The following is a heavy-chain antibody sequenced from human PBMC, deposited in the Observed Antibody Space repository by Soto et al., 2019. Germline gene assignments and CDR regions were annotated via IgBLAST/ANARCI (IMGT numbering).Heavy chain of an antibody. CDR3: ARDLYSYGTGGLMGY. V-gene: IGHV1-18*01. CDR2: ISAYNGNT. J-gene: IGHJ4*02. D-gene: IGHD5-18*01. Sequence: QVQLVQSGAEVKKPGASVKVSCKASGYTFTSYGISWVRQAPGQGLEWMGWISAYNGNTNYAQKLQGRVTMTTDTSPSTAYMELRSLRSDDTAVYYCARDLYSYGTGGLMGYCGQGTLVTVSS. CDR1: GYTFTSYG.